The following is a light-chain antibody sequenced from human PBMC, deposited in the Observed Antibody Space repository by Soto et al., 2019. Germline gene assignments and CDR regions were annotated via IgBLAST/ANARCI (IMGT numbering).Light chain of an antibody. J-gene: IGKJ1*01. V-gene: IGKV3-11*01. CDR3: QQRSNWPPT. CDR2: DAS. CDR1: QSVSSY. Sequence: EIVLTQSPATLSLSPGERATLSCRASQSVSSYLAWYQQKPGQAPRLLISDASNRATGIPARFSGRGSGTDFTLTISTLEPEDFAVYYCQQRSNWPPTFGQGTKVEIK.